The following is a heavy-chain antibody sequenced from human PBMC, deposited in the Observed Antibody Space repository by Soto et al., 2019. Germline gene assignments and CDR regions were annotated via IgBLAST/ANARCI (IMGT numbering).Heavy chain of an antibody. CDR1: GYTFTSYA. D-gene: IGHD6-13*01. Sequence: ASVKVSCKASGYTFTSYAMHWVRQAPGQRLEWMGWINAGNGNTKYSQKFQGRVTITRDTSASTAYMELSSQRSEDTAVYYCARDPSIAAAGPKLYNWFDPWGQGTLVTVS. V-gene: IGHV1-3*01. CDR3: ARDPSIAAAGPKLYNWFDP. CDR2: INAGNGNT. J-gene: IGHJ5*02.